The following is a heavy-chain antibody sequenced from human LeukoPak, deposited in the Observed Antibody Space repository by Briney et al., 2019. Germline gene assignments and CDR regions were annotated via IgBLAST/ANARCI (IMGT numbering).Heavy chain of an antibody. D-gene: IGHD5-12*01. J-gene: IGHJ4*02. CDR1: GYTFTTCY. Sequence: GASVKVSCKASGYTFTTCYIHWVRQAPGQGLEWMGIINPSGGSTRYAQKFQGRVTMTRDTSTSTVYMEVSSLRSEDTAVYYCVRELGGYDSLWGQGTLVTVSS. V-gene: IGHV1-46*01. CDR2: INPSGGST. CDR3: VRELGGYDSL.